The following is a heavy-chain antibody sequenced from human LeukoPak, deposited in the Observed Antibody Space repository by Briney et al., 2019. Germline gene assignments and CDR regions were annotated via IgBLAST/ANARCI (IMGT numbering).Heavy chain of an antibody. D-gene: IGHD3-10*01. CDR1: GGSISTFY. J-gene: IGHJ3*02. CDR3: ARDYKDARAFDI. CDR2: IYYSGST. V-gene: IGHV4-59*01. Sequence: KPSETLSLTCTVSGGSISTFYWNWIRQPPGKGLEWIGYIYYSGSTNYNPSLKSRVTISVDTSKNQFSLKLSSVTAADTAVYYCARDYKDARAFDIWGQGTMVTVSS.